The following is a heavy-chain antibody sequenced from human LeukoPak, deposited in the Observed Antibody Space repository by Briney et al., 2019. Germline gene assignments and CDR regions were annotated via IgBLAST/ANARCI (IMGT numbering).Heavy chain of an antibody. J-gene: IGHJ3*02. CDR2: IIPIFGTA. D-gene: IGHD3-10*01. CDR1: GGTFSSYA. CDR3: ARRPYYYGSGSYEGALDI. V-gene: IGHV1-69*06. Sequence: SVTVSCKASGGTFSSYAISWVRQAPGQGLDRMGGIIPIFGTANYAQNFQGRVTITADKSMSTAYMELSSLRSEDTAVYYCARRPYYYGSGSYEGALDIWDQGTMVIVSS.